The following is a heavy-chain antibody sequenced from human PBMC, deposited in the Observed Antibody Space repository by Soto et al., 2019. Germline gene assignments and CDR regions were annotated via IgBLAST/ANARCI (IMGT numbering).Heavy chain of an antibody. D-gene: IGHD3-3*01. CDR1: GFTFSSYA. Sequence: GGSLRLSCAASGFTFSSYAMSWVRQAPGKGLEWVSAISGSGGSTYYADSVKGRFTISRDNSKNTLYLQMNSLRAEDTAVYYCAGSTRDYDFWSGYYTVFDYWGQGTLVTVSS. V-gene: IGHV3-23*01. J-gene: IGHJ4*02. CDR2: ISGSGGST. CDR3: AGSTRDYDFWSGYYTVFDY.